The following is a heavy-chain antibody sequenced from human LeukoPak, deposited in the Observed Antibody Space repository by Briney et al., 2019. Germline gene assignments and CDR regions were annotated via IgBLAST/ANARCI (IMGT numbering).Heavy chain of an antibody. CDR1: GGSFSGYY. V-gene: IGHV4-34*01. CDR3: ARGEVAAALRWFDP. J-gene: IGHJ5*02. Sequence: PSETLSLTCAVYGGSFSGYYWGWIRQPPGKGLEWIGEINHSGSTNYNPSLKSRVTISVDTSKNQFSLKLSSVTAADTAVYYCARGEVAAALRWFDPWGQGTLVTVSS. D-gene: IGHD6-13*01. CDR2: INHSGST.